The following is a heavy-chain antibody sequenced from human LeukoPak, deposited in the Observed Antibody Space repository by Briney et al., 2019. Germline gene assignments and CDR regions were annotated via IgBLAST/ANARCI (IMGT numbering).Heavy chain of an antibody. CDR1: GFAFSSYG. V-gene: IGHV3-33*01. D-gene: IGHD6-19*01. CDR2: IWYDGSNK. Sequence: GRSLRPSCAASGFAFSSYGMHWVRQAPGKGLEWVAVIWYDGSNKYYADSVKGRFTISRDNSKNTLYLQMNSLRAEDTAVYYCASTGYSSGWYLFDYWGQGTLVTVSS. CDR3: ASTGYSSGWYLFDY. J-gene: IGHJ4*02.